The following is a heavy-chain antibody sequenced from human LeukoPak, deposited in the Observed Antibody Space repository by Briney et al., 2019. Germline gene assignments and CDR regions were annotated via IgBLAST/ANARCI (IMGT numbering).Heavy chain of an antibody. Sequence: GGSLRLSCAASGFTFSSYAMTWVRQAPGKGLQWVSAVSGSGAHTYYADSVKGRFTISRDNEKNTLYLQMNSLRAEDTAVYYCARAGYCSGGSCYADAFDIWGQGTMVTVSS. D-gene: IGHD2-15*01. CDR3: ARAGYCSGGSCYADAFDI. CDR2: VSGSGAHT. V-gene: IGHV3-23*01. J-gene: IGHJ3*02. CDR1: GFTFSSYA.